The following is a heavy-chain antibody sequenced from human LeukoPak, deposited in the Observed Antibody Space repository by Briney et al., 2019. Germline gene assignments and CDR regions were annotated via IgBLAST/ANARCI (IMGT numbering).Heavy chain of an antibody. CDR1: AFTFSSYA. Sequence: GGSLRLSCAASAFTFSSYAMSWVCQAPGKGLEWVSVISGSGGSTYYADSVKGRFTISRDNSKNTLYLQMNSLRAEDTAIYYCAKRDDYVFDYWGQGTLVTVSS. V-gene: IGHV3-23*01. D-gene: IGHD5-24*01. CDR3: AKRDDYVFDY. J-gene: IGHJ4*02. CDR2: ISGSGGST.